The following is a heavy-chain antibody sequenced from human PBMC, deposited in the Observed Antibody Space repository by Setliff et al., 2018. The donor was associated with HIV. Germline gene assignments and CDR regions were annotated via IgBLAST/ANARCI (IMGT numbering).Heavy chain of an antibody. CDR1: GYSFTSHW. CDR3: ARQASWGYYFDY. Sequence: GESLKISCRYYGYSFTSHWIGWVRQMPGKGLQWMGILYPGDSDTKYSPSFQGQGTIPADRSISTVYLQWNSLKASDTAMYYCARQASWGYYFDYWGQGTLVTVSS. D-gene: IGHD3-16*01. CDR2: LYPGDSDT. V-gene: IGHV5-51*01. J-gene: IGHJ4*02.